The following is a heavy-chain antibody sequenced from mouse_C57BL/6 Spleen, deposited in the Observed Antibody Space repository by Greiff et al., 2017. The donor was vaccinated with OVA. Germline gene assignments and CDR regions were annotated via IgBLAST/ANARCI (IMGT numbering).Heavy chain of an antibody. Sequence: QVQLQQSGPGLVQPSQSLSITCTVSGFSLTSYGVHWVRQSPGKGLEWLGVIWSGGSTDYNAAFISRLSISKDNSKSQVFFKMNSLQADDTAIYYCARGPVVAPFDYWGQGTTLTVSS. V-gene: IGHV2-2*01. CDR2: IWSGGST. CDR3: ARGPVVAPFDY. D-gene: IGHD1-1*01. CDR1: GFSLTSYG. J-gene: IGHJ2*01.